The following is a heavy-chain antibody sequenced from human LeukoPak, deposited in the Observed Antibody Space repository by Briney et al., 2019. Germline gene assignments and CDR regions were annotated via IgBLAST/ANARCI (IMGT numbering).Heavy chain of an antibody. J-gene: IGHJ4*02. CDR1: GGSISSGGYY. CDR3: ARGLDVDTVYFDY. Sequence: KPSETLSLTCTVSGGSISSGGYYWSWIRQHPEKGLEWIGYIYYSGSTYYNPSLKSRVTISVDTSKNQFSLKLSSVTAADTAVYYCARGLDVDTVYFDYWGQGTLVTVSS. CDR2: IYYSGST. D-gene: IGHD5-18*01. V-gene: IGHV4-31*03.